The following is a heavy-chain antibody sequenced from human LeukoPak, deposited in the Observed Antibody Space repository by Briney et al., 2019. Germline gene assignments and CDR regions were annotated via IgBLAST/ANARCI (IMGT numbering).Heavy chain of an antibody. CDR3: GRRGSYSSSSRYWFDP. D-gene: IGHD6-6*01. J-gene: IGHJ5*02. CDR1: GDSISSSNW. Sequence: SETLSLTYAVSGDSISSSNWWNWVRQSPGKGLEWIGEIFQSGSTSYNPSLKSRATISLDKSKNQFSLKLNSVTAADTAIYYCGRRGSYSSSSRYWFDPWGQGTLVTVSS. CDR2: IFQSGST. V-gene: IGHV4-4*02.